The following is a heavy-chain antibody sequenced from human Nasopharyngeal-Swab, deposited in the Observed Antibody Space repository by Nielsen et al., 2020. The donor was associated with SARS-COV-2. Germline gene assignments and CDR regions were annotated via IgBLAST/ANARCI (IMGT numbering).Heavy chain of an antibody. D-gene: IGHD3-10*01. Sequence: GGPLRLSCAASGFSFSTYGMHWVRQSPVKGLEWLTNIWYDGSNKYYADSVKGRFTVSRDNSKNTLFLEMDSLRAEDTAVYYCARGSSVHAFDVWGQGTEVTVSS. CDR2: IWYDGSNK. CDR1: GFSFSTYG. J-gene: IGHJ3*01. CDR3: ARGSSVHAFDV. V-gene: IGHV3-33*01.